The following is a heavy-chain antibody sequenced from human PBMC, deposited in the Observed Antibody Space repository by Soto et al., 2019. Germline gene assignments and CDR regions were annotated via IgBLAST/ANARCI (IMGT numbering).Heavy chain of an antibody. CDR1: GFTFSNAW. CDR2: IKSKTDGGTT. Sequence: GGSLRLSCAASGFTFSNAWMSWVRQAPGKGLEWVGRIKSKTDGGTTDYAAPVKGRFTISRDDSKNTLYLQMNSLKTEDTAVYYCTTDQASSSHYYYYYYYMDVWGKGTTVTVSS. CDR3: TTDQASSSHYYYYYYYMDV. J-gene: IGHJ6*03. V-gene: IGHV3-15*01. D-gene: IGHD6-6*01.